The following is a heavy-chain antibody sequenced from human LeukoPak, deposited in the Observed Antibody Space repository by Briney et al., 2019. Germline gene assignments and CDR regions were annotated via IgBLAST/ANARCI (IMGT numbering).Heavy chain of an antibody. CDR2: IHTSGNP. Sequence: PSETLSLTCTVSGGSISSGSSYWSWIRQPAGKGLEWLGRIHTSGNPSYNPSLKSRVTISVDTSKSQFSLKLSSVTAADTAVYYCAREFVGWPVDYWGQGTLVTVSS. D-gene: IGHD6-19*01. V-gene: IGHV4-61*02. J-gene: IGHJ4*02. CDR1: GGSISSGSSY. CDR3: AREFVGWPVDY.